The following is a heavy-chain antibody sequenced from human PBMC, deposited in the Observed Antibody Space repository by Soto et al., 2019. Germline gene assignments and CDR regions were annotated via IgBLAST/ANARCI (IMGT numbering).Heavy chain of an antibody. CDR3: ARDHGDSGDYPTLDY. CDR1: GGTFSSYA. CDR2: IIPIFGTA. J-gene: IGHJ4*02. D-gene: IGHD4-17*01. V-gene: IGHV1-69*01. Sequence: QVQLVQSGAEVKKPGSSVKVSCKASGGTFSSYAISWVRQAPGQGLEWMGGIIPIFGTANYAQKFQGRVRVTADESTSTAYRELGSLRSEDTAVYYGARDHGDSGDYPTLDYWGQGTLVTVSS.